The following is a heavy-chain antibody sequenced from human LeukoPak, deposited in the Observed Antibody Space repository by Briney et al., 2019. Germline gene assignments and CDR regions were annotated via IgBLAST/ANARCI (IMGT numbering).Heavy chain of an antibody. CDR1: GYTFTSYA. J-gene: IGHJ6*03. V-gene: IGHV7-4-1*02. Sequence: ASVKVSCKASGYTFTSYAMNWVRQAPGQGLEWMGWINTNTGNPTYAQGFTGRFVFSLDTSVSTAYLQISSLKAEDTAVYYCARQLWSQVPFYYYMDVWGKGTTVTVSS. CDR3: ARQLWSQVPFYYYMDV. CDR2: INTNTGNP. D-gene: IGHD5-18*01.